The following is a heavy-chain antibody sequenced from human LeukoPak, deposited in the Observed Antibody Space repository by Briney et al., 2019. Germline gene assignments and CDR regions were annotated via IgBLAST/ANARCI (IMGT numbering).Heavy chain of an antibody. CDR1: GFTFSNVW. CDR2: IKSKTDGGTT. J-gene: IGHJ4*02. D-gene: IGHD6-19*01. V-gene: IGHV3-15*01. CDR3: TPSIAVACSLDY. Sequence: PGGSLRLSCAASGFTFSNVWMSWVRQAPGKGLEWVGRIKSKTDGGTTDYAAPVKGRFTISRDDSKNTLNLQMNSLKTEDTAVYYCTPSIAVACSLDYWGQGTLVTVSS.